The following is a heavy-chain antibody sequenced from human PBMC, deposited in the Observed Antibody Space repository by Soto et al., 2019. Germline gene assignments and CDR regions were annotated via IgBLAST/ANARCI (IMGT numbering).Heavy chain of an antibody. Sequence: QVQLVQSGAEVKKPGASVKVSCKASGYTFTSYGISWVRQAPGQGLEWMGWISAYNGNTNYAQKLQGIVTMTTDTSTGIAYMALRCLRSDVTAVSYCARWTTVGTGNYWGQGTLVTVSS. D-gene: IGHD4-17*01. CDR1: GYTFTSYG. CDR3: ARWTTVGTGNY. CDR2: ISAYNGNT. V-gene: IGHV1-18*01. J-gene: IGHJ4*02.